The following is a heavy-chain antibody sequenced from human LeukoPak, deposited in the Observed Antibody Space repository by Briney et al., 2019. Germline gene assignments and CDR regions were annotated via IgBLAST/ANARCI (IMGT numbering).Heavy chain of an antibody. Sequence: GGSLRLSCAASGFTFDDYAMHWVRQAPGKGLEWVSGISWNSGSIGYADSVKGRFTISRDNAKNSLYLQMNSLRAEDTALYYCAKGIGSGSGWYFSAFDIWGQGTMVTVSS. V-gene: IGHV3-9*01. D-gene: IGHD6-19*01. CDR2: ISWNSGSI. CDR3: AKGIGSGSGWYFSAFDI. J-gene: IGHJ3*02. CDR1: GFTFDDYA.